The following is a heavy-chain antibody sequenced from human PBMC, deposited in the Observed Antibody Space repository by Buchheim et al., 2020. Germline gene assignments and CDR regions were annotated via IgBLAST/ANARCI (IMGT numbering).Heavy chain of an antibody. D-gene: IGHD1-26*01. Sequence: EVQLVESGGGLVQPGGSLRLSCAASGFTSSTYWMTWVRQAPGKGLEWVSYISSSGSTIYYADSVKGRFTISRDHAKNSLYLQMNSLRAEDTAVYYCARAYSGSYPGYYYYGMDVWGQGTT. V-gene: IGHV3-48*04. J-gene: IGHJ6*02. CDR1: GFTSSTYW. CDR3: ARAYSGSYPGYYYYGMDV. CDR2: ISSSGSTI.